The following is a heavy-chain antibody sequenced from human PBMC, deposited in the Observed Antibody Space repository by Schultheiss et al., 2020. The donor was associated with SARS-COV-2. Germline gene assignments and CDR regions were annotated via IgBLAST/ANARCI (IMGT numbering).Heavy chain of an antibody. D-gene: IGHD2-2*02. CDR1: GGSISSGGYY. Sequence: SQTLSLTCTVSGGSISSGGYYWSWIRQHPGKGLEWIGEINHSGSTNYNPSLKSRVTISVDTSKNQFSLKLSSVTAADTAVYYCAVRRGYCSSTSCYTRDYWGQGTLVTVSS. CDR2: INHSGST. CDR3: AVRRGYCSSTSCYTRDY. V-gene: IGHV4-31*03. J-gene: IGHJ4*02.